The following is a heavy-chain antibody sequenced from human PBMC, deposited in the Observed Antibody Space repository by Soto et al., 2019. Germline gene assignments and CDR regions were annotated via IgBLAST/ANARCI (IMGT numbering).Heavy chain of an antibody. CDR1: GFTFSSYS. J-gene: IGHJ4*02. CDR3: ASSGGYYGSGSYYN. V-gene: IGHV3-48*02. D-gene: IGHD3-10*01. CDR2: ISSGSSTI. Sequence: GGSLRLSCAVSGFTFSSYSMNWVRQAPGKGLEWVSYISSGSSTIYYADYVKGRFTISRDNAKNSLYLQMNSLRDEDTAVYYCASSGGYYGSGSYYNWGQGTLVTVSS.